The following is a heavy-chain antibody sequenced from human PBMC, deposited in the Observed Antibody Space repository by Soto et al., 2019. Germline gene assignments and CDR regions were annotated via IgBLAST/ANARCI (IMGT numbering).Heavy chain of an antibody. CDR1: GASVSGGSYY. V-gene: IGHV4-39*01. D-gene: IGHD6-25*01. CDR3: ARLXTHQRGGAGYYYYDWDV. J-gene: IGHJ6*02. CDR2: VYYIRNT. Sequence: ASETLSLTCTVSGASVSGGSYYWGWLRQPPGKGWEWIGSVYYIRNTYYCPSLQSRGAISVDTSKRHFSLRLSSVTAAHTAVYYCARLXTHQRGGAGYYYYDWDVWGPGTTVTVSS.